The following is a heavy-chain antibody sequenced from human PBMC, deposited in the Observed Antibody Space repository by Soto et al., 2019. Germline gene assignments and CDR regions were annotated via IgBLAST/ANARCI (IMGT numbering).Heavy chain of an antibody. J-gene: IGHJ4*02. Sequence: GGSLRLSCAASGFTFSSYGMHWVRQAPGKGLEWVAVIWYDGSNKCYADSVKGRFTISRDNSKNTLYLQMNSLRAEDTAVYYCARGAVGGSGSWPPFDYWGQGTLVTVSS. D-gene: IGHD3-16*01. CDR2: IWYDGSNK. CDR3: ARGAVGGSGSWPPFDY. V-gene: IGHV3-33*01. CDR1: GFTFSSYG.